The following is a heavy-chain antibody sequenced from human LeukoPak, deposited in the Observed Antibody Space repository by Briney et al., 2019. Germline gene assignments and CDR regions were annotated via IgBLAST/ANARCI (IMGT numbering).Heavy chain of an antibody. J-gene: IGHJ4*02. V-gene: IGHV3-21*01. D-gene: IGHD2-2*02. Sequence: GGSLRLSCVGSGFTFSSYSMNWVRQAPGKGLEWVSSISGSSSYIYYADSVKGRFTISRDNAQNSLYLQMNSLRPDDTAVYYCARDPRVVPAAIYDYWGQGILVTVSS. CDR3: ARDPRVVPAAIYDY. CDR1: GFTFSSYS. CDR2: ISGSSSYI.